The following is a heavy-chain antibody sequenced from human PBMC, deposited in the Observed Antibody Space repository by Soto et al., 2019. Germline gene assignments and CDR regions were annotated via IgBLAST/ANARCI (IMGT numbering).Heavy chain of an antibody. Sequence: GXLMSLSCTAYGVRFSTYNMDWVRQAHGEGPEWIAHISTTSFTIYYADSVKGRFAISRDNDRNSLYLEMNSLRDEDTAVYYCARDRCYDGTCYSASDSWGQGTRVTVSS. V-gene: IGHV3-48*02. D-gene: IGHD2-15*01. J-gene: IGHJ5*01. CDR2: ISTTSFTI. CDR3: ARDRCYDGTCYSASDS. CDR1: GVRFSTYN.